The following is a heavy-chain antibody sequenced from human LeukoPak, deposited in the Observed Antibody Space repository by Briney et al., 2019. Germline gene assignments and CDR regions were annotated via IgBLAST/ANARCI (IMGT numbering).Heavy chain of an antibody. CDR3: ARAYYYDTSATPDY. V-gene: IGHV3-30*03. J-gene: IGHJ4*02. CDR2: ISYDGSNK. D-gene: IGHD3-22*01. Sequence: GGSLRLSCAASGFTFSSYGMHWVRQAPGKGLEWVAVISYDGSNKYYADSVKGRFTISRDNSKNTLYLQMNSLRAEDTAVYYCARAYYYDTSATPDYWGQGTLVTVSS. CDR1: GFTFSSYG.